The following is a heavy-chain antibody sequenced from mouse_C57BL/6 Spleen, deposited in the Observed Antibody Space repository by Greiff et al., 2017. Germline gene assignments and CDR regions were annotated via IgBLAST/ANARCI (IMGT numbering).Heavy chain of an antibody. V-gene: IGHV1-80*01. CDR3: ARSDDSHDFDY. Sequence: QVQLQQSGAELVKPGASVKISCKASGYAFSSYWMNWVKQRPGKGLEWIGQIYPGDGDTNYNGKFKGKATLTADKSSSTAYMQLSSLTSEDSAVYFCARSDDSHDFDYWGQGTTLTVSS. CDR1: GYAFSSYW. D-gene: IGHD2-4*01. CDR2: IYPGDGDT. J-gene: IGHJ2*01.